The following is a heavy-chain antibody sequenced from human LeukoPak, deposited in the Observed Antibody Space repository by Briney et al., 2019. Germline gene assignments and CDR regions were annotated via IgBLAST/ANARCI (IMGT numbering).Heavy chain of an antibody. CDR3: ARDNGYKFDY. CDR2: INTFGTSA. J-gene: IGHJ4*02. D-gene: IGHD5-24*01. CDR1: GFTFSSYW. Sequence: GGSLRLSCAVSGFTFSSYWMNWVRQVPGKGLVWVSHINTFGTSATYADSVKGRFTISRDNAKNTLYLQMNSLRVEDTAVYYCARDNGYKFDYWGQGTLVTVSS. V-gene: IGHV3-74*01.